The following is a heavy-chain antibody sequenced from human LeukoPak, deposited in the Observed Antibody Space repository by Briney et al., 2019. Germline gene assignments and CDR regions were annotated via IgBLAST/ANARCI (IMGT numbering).Heavy chain of an antibody. V-gene: IGHV3-21*04. CDR3: AKDCNGGNCYIDY. D-gene: IGHD2-15*01. CDR2: ISSRSGYI. J-gene: IGHJ4*02. Sequence: PGGSLRLSCAASGFTFSSYNMNWVRQAPGKGLEWVSSISSRSGYIYYADSVKGRFTISSDNSKNTLYLQMNSLRAEDTAIYYCAKDCNGGNCYIDYWGQGTLVTVAS. CDR1: GFTFSSYN.